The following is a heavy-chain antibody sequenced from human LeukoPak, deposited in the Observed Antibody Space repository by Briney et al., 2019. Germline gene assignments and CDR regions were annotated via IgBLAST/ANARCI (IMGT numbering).Heavy chain of an antibody. Sequence: GGSLRLSCAASGFTFSSYAMSWVRQAPGKGLEWVSAISGSGGSTYYADSVKGRFTISRDNAKNSLYLQMNSLRAEDTAVYYCARGGIGGYNWFDPWGQGTLVTVSS. CDR2: ISGSGGST. CDR3: ARGGIGGYNWFDP. J-gene: IGHJ5*02. CDR1: GFTFSSYA. D-gene: IGHD2-15*01. V-gene: IGHV3-23*01.